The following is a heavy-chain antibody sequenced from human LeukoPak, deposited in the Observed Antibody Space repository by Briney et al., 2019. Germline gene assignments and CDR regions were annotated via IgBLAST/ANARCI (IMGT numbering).Heavy chain of an antibody. J-gene: IGHJ6*03. V-gene: IGHV4-59*01. Sequence: PSETLSLTCTVSGGSISSYYWSWIRQPPGKGLEWIGYIYYSGSTNYNPSLKSRVTISVDTSKNQFSLKLSSVTAADTAVYYYARVGVTGELYPDYYYYMDVWGKGTTVTVSS. CDR2: IYYSGST. CDR1: GGSISSYY. CDR3: ARVGVTGELYPDYYYYMDV. D-gene: IGHD1-20*01.